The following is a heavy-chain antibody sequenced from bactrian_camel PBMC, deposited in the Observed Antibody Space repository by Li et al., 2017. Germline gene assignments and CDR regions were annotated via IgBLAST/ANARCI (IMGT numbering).Heavy chain of an antibody. J-gene: IGHJ6*01. CDR2: ITWSGDTT. V-gene: IGHV3-1*01. Sequence: VQLVESGGGLVQPGGSLTLSCAASGFDFDDCAMGWIRQAPGKGLEWVSTITWSGDTTYYADSVKGRFTVSRDDAKNTLYLQMDSLKTEDTGVYYCATRLGSCSADYCGYWGQGTQVTVS. CDR3: ATRLGSCSADYCGY. D-gene: IGHD1*01. CDR1: GFDFDDCA.